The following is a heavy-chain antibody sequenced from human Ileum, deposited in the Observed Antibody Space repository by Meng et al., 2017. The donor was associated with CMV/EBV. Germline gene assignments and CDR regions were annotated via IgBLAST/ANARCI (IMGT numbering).Heavy chain of an antibody. Sequence: VQLVESGGLVVETGGSLRLSCAASGFTFDDYSMHWVRQRPGKGLEWISIINWDGTNTDYADSVRGRFTISRDNSRNSLYLEMNSLRTEDTAFYFCARDGHWGQGTLVTVSS. J-gene: IGHJ4*02. CDR2: INWDGTNT. CDR3: ARDGH. V-gene: IGHV3-43*01. CDR1: GFTFDDYS.